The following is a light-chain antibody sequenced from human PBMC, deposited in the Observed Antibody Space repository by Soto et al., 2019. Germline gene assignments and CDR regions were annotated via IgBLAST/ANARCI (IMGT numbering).Light chain of an antibody. Sequence: EIVLTQSPGTLSLSPGERATLSCRASQSVSSTYLAWYQQKPGQAPRLLIYGASSRATGNPDRFSGSGSGTDFTLTISRLEPEDFAVYYCQQYESSPTTFGGGTKVEIK. V-gene: IGKV3-20*01. CDR2: GAS. CDR1: QSVSSTY. CDR3: QQYESSPTT. J-gene: IGKJ4*01.